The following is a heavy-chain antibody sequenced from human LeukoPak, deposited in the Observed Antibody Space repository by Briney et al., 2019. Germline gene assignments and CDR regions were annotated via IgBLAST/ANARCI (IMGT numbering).Heavy chain of an antibody. J-gene: IGHJ4*02. CDR3: ARGAPYCSPTSCIGLDY. V-gene: IGHV3-9*02. CDR2: VSWDSGNI. D-gene: IGHD2-2*01. Sequence: GRSLRLSCAASGFTSDDFAMHWVRQAPGKGLEWVSGVSWDSGNIGYADSVRGRFTISRDNAKNSLYLQLNSLRAEDTAVYYCARGAPYCSPTSCIGLDYWGQGTLVAVSS. CDR1: GFTSDDFA.